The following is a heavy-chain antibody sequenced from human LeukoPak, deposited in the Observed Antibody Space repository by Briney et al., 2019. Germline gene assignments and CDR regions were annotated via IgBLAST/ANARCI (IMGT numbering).Heavy chain of an antibody. J-gene: IGHJ6*04. CDR1: GGSLSRGGYY. Sequence: SETLSLTCTVSGGSLSRGGYYWGWIRQHPGKGLEWIRYSNYSESTYYSPAPICRVTTSVDTSQNQISLKLSSVTAAYTAVYYCARGPQLGVWGKGTTVTVSS. V-gene: IGHV4-31*03. CDR3: ARGPQLGV. CDR2: SNYSEST.